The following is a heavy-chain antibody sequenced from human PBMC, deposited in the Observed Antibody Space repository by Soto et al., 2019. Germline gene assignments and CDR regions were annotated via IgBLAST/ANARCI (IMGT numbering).Heavy chain of an antibody. D-gene: IGHD5-18*01. CDR2: ISGSGGST. Sequence: GGSLRLSCAASGFTFSSYAMSWVRQAPGKGLEWVSAISGSGGSTYYADSVKGRFTISRDNSKNTLYLQMNSLRAEDTAVYYCAKDLGRGYGLTCGMDVWGQGTTVTVSS. CDR3: AKDLGRGYGLTCGMDV. V-gene: IGHV3-23*01. J-gene: IGHJ6*02. CDR1: GFTFSSYA.